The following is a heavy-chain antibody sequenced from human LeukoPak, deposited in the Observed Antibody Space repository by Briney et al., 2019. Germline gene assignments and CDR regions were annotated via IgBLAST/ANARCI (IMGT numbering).Heavy chain of an antibody. CDR2: MNPNSGNT. CDR3: ARGFGGYYYDSSGYYYFDY. V-gene: IGHV1-8*02. Sequence: VASVKVSCKASGYTFTSYGISWVRQAPGQGLEWMGWMNPNSGNTGYAQKFQGRVTMTRNTSISTAYMELSSLRSEDTAVYYCARGFGGYYYDSSGYYYFDYWGQGTLVTVSS. J-gene: IGHJ4*02. CDR1: GYTFTSYG. D-gene: IGHD3-22*01.